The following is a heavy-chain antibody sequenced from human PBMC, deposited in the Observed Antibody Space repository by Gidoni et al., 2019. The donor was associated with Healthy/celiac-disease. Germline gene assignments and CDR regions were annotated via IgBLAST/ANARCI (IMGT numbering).Heavy chain of an antibody. CDR2: ISGSGGST. CDR1: GSTFSSYA. CDR3: AKVGGSLYFDY. D-gene: IGHD1-26*01. Sequence: EVQLLESGGGLVQPGGSLSLSCAASGSTFSSYAMSWVRQDPGKGLEWVSAISGSGGSTYYADSVKGRFTISRDNSKNTLYLQMNSLRAEDTAVYYCAKVGGSLYFDYWGHVTLVTVSS. V-gene: IGHV3-23*01. J-gene: IGHJ4*01.